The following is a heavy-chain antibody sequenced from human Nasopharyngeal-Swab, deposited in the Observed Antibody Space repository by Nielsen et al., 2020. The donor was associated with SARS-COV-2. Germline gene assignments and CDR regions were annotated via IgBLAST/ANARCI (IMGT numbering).Heavy chain of an antibody. CDR3: ARSIAAAGTSSGYYGMDV. CDR2: INHSGST. J-gene: IGHJ6*02. D-gene: IGHD6-13*01. V-gene: IGHV4-34*01. Sequence: RQAPGKGLEWIGEINHSGSTNYNPSLKSLVTISVDTSKNHFSLKLSSVTAADTAVYYCARSIAAAGTSSGYYGMDVWGQGTTVTVSS.